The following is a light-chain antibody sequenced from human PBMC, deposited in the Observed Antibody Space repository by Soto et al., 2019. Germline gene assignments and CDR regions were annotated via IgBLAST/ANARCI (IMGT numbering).Light chain of an antibody. V-gene: IGLV2-14*01. CDR1: SSDVGGYNL. CDR2: DVN. Sequence: QSALTQPASVSGSPGQSITISCTGTSSDVGGYNLVSWYQQYPDKAPKLMIFDVNTRPSGVSNRFSGSKSGNTASLTISGLQAVDEADYYCSSYKSSSTLPDVFGTGTKVTVL. CDR3: SSYKSSSTLPDV. J-gene: IGLJ1*01.